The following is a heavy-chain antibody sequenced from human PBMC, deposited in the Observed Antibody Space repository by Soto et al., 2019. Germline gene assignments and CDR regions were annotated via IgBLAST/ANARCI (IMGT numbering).Heavy chain of an antibody. V-gene: IGHV1-18*01. D-gene: IGHD2-15*01. Sequence: QAQLVQSGAEVKKPGASVKVSCQAGGYTFADYGISWVRQAPGQGLEWVGWIGPYNGNTNYAQNLQDRVTMTTDTATNTAYMELRSLRSDDTALYYCARLYCTVGSCYTCWHFDLWGRGTLLTVSS. CDR3: ARLYCTVGSCYTCWHFDL. J-gene: IGHJ2*01. CDR2: IGPYNGNT. CDR1: GYTFADYG.